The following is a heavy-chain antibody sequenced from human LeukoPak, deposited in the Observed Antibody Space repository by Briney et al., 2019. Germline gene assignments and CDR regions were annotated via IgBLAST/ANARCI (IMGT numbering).Heavy chain of an antibody. V-gene: IGHV7-4-1*02. CDR3: AKSDNWDNFDY. D-gene: IGHD1-20*01. Sequence: GASVKVFCKASGYTFTSYAMNWVRQAPGQGLEWMGWINTNTGNPTYAQGFTGRFVFSLDTSVSTAYLQISSLKAEDTAVYYCAKSDNWDNFDYWGQGTLVTVSS. CDR1: GYTFTSYA. CDR2: INTNTGNP. J-gene: IGHJ4*02.